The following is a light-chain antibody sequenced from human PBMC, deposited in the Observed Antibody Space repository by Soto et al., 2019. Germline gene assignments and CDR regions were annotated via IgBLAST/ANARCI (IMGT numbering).Light chain of an antibody. Sequence: EVVITQSPATLPVGKGGEVAGSCSASQSVGNNLAWYQQRPGQPPRLLIYGASTRDTGVPTRFSGSGSGTEFTLTITSLQSEDFAVYYCQQYNNWPLWTFGQGTKVDIK. CDR2: GAS. CDR1: QSVGNN. J-gene: IGKJ1*01. V-gene: IGKV3D-15*01. CDR3: QQYNNWPLWT.